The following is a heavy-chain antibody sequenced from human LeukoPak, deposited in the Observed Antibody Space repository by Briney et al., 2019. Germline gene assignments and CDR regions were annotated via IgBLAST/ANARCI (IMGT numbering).Heavy chain of an antibody. D-gene: IGHD4-11*01. Sequence: GESLKISCKGSGYSFTSYWIGWVRQMPGKGLEWMGIIYPGDSDTRYGPSFQGQVTISADKSISTAYLQWSSLRASDTAMYYCARRTVTTLYYFDYWGQGTLVTVSS. V-gene: IGHV5-51*01. CDR3: ARRTVTTLYYFDY. CDR1: GYSFTSYW. J-gene: IGHJ4*02. CDR2: IYPGDSDT.